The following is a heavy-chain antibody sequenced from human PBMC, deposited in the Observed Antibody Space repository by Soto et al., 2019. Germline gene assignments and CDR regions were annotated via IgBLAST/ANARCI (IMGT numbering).Heavy chain of an antibody. D-gene: IGHD1-1*01. Sequence: EVQLVESGGGLVQPGGSLRLSCAASGFTFSSYDMHWVRQASGQGLEWVSVIGTAGDTYYSGSLKGRFTISRDSLTTSLYLQMNSLRAGDTAVYYCVSETTGFGYFDSGGQGTLGTVS. CDR1: GFTFSSYD. V-gene: IGHV3-13*01. J-gene: IGHJ4*02. CDR3: VSETTGFGYFDS. CDR2: IGTAGDT.